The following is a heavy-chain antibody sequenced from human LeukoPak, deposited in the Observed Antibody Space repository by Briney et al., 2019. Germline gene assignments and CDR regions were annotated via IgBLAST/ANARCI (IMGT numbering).Heavy chain of an antibody. CDR3: ARGKELTGTSGHYSFDF. V-gene: IGHV4-59*11. J-gene: IGHJ4*02. D-gene: IGHD1-7*01. CDR2: IFYTGST. Sequence: KASETLSLTCTVSIASISSHYWSWIRQPPGKGLEWVGYIFYTGSTSYNPSLESRVIISLDTSRNQFSLKLMSVTAADTAVYYCARGKELTGTSGHYSFDFWGQGTLVSVSS. CDR1: IASISSHY.